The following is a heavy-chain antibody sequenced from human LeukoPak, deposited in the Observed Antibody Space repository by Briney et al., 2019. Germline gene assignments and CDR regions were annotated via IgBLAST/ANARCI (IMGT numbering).Heavy chain of an antibody. V-gene: IGHV1-18*01. CDR2: ISGYKTKT. Sequence: ASVKVSCKASGYTFTSYGINWVRQAPGQGLEWMGWISGYKTKTDYAQKFQGRVTMTTDTSTSTAYMELRSLRSDDTAVYYCARGGRLDSYNSMDVWGQGTTVTVSS. CDR3: ARGGRLDSYNSMDV. D-gene: IGHD6-19*01. J-gene: IGHJ6*03. CDR1: GYTFTSYG.